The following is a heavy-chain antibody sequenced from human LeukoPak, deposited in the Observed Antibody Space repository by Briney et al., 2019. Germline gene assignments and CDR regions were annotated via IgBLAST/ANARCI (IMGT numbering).Heavy chain of an antibody. Sequence: ASVKVSCKASGYTFTGYYMHWVRQAPGQGLEWMGRINPNSGGTNYAQKFQGRVTMTRDTSISTAYMELSRLRSDDTAVYYCARGRWVTGTYPDFDYWGQGTPVTVSS. CDR3: ARGRWVTGTYPDFDY. CDR1: GYTFTGYY. CDR2: INPNSGGT. J-gene: IGHJ4*02. V-gene: IGHV1-2*06. D-gene: IGHD1-20*01.